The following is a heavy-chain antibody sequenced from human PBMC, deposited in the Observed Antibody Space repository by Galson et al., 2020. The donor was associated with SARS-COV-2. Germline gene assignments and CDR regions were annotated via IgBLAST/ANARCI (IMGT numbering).Heavy chain of an antibody. Sequence: SCAASGFTVSNTFMSWVRQAPGKGLEWISIMYSSGFTYYADSVKGRFTISRDNSENTLFLQMDTLRVEDTALYFCARSLMGATWTFDFWGQGTLVSVSS. CDR2: MYSSGFT. CDR1: GFTVSNTF. CDR3: ARSLMGATWTFDF. V-gene: IGHV3-66*01. D-gene: IGHD1-26*01. J-gene: IGHJ4*02.